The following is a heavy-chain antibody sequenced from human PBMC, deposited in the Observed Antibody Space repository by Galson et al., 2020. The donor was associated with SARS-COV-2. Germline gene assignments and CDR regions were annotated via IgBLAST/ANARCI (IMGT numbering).Heavy chain of an antibody. D-gene: IGHD4-17*01. CDR1: GGSISNDYSY. Sequence: SETLSLTCTVSGGSISNDYSYWTWIRQPAGRGLEWIGHMHISGNTYYNPSLMSRLTMSVDTSKNQFSLRLTSVTAADTALYFCARTSSTATREYYFDYWGQGTLVSVSS. J-gene: IGHJ4*02. V-gene: IGHV4-61*09. CDR2: MHISGNT. CDR3: ARTSSTATREYYFDY.